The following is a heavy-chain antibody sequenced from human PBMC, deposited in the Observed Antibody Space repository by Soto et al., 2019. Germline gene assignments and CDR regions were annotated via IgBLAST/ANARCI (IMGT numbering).Heavy chain of an antibody. CDR3: AVDGYSTFDY. Sequence: ASVKVSCKASGYTFPSYYINRVRQATGQGREWMGWMNPNSGNTGYAQKFQGRVTMTRNTSISTAYMELSSLRSEDTGVYYCAVDGYSTFDYWGQGTLVTVSS. V-gene: IGHV1-8*01. CDR2: MNPNSGNT. D-gene: IGHD4-4*01. J-gene: IGHJ4*02. CDR1: GYTFPSYY.